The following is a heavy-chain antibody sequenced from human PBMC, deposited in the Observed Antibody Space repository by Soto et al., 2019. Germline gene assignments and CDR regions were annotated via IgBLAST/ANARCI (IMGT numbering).Heavy chain of an antibody. D-gene: IGHD6-19*01. CDR3: AKDRGQWLIFRDAFDI. J-gene: IGHJ3*02. V-gene: IGHV3-30*18. CDR2: MSYDGSSK. CDR1: GFSFRAYG. Sequence: GGSLRLSCAASGFSFRAYGMHWVRQAPGKGLEWVAVMSYDGSSKYYADSVKGRFSISRDNSKNTLFLQMNSLRKEDTAVYYCAKDRGQWLIFRDAFDIWGQGTMVTVSS.